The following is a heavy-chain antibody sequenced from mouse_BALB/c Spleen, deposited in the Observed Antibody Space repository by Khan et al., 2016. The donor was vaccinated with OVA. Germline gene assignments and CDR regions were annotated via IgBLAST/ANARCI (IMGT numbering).Heavy chain of an antibody. CDR3: ARNYYYDEGLAY. D-gene: IGHD2-4*01. Sequence: QVQLKESGPGLVKPSQSLSITCTVSGFSLTTYGVHWVRQSPGKGLEWLGVIWRGGSTDYNAAFISRLSISKDNSKSQVFFKMNSLQANDTAIYYCARNYYYDEGLAYWGQGTLVTVSA. CDR1: GFSLTTYG. CDR2: IWRGGST. J-gene: IGHJ3*01. V-gene: IGHV2-2*02.